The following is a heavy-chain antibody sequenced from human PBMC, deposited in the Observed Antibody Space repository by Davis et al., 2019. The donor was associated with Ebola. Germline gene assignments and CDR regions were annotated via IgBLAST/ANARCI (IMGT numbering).Heavy chain of an antibody. V-gene: IGHV3-23*01. CDR1: GFTFSDSA. CDR3: AKGEQYCSDISCYSFDAFGS. Sequence: GESLKISCAASGFTFSDSAMHWVRQASGKGLEWVSAISGSGGSTYYADSVKGRFTISRDNSKNTLYLQMNSLRAEDTAVYYCAKGEQYCSDISCYSFDAFGSWGQGTMVTVSS. J-gene: IGHJ3*02. D-gene: IGHD2-2*01. CDR2: ISGSGGST.